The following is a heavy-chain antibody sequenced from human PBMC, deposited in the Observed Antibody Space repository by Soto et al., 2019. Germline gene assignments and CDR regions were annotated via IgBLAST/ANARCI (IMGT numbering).Heavy chain of an antibody. CDR1: GGTFSSYT. CDR2: IIPIFGTA. J-gene: IGHJ2*01. CDR3: ARGNHRCLQLWYFDL. V-gene: IGHV1-69*12. D-gene: IGHD1-1*01. Sequence: QVQLVQSGAEVKKPGSSVTVSCKASGGTFSSYTISWVRQAPGQGLEWMGGIIPIFGTANYYQKFQGRATISADESTSTAYMELSSLISEDTAVYYCARGNHRCLQLWYFDLWGRGTLVTVSS.